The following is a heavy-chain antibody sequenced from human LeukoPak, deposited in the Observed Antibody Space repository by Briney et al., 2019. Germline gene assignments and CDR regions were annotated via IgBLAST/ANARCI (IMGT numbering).Heavy chain of an antibody. CDR1: GYTFSSYD. CDR3: ARVSGSYYNFDY. D-gene: IGHD1-26*01. CDR2: MNPNSGNT. V-gene: IGHV1-8*01. Sequence: GTPVRVSCKAFGYTFSSYDINWVRQATGHGLEGMGWMNPNSGNTGYAQKFQGRVTMSRNTSISTAYMELSSLRSEDTDVYYCARVSGSYYNFDYWGQGTLGTVSP. J-gene: IGHJ4*02.